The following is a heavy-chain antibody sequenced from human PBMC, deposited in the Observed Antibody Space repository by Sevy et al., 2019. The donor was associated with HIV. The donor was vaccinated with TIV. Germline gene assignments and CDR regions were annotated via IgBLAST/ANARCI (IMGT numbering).Heavy chain of an antibody. V-gene: IGHV3-23*01. D-gene: IGHD1-26*01. Sequence: GGSLRLSCVVSGFRFGSHAMSWVRQAPGKGLEWVSGISASGGSTFYADSARGRFTIYRDNFKNALYLEMNSLSVEDTAVYYCARAGMGAKGFDYWGQGTLVTVSS. CDR2: ISASGGST. CDR3: ARAGMGAKGFDY. J-gene: IGHJ4*02. CDR1: GFRFGSHA.